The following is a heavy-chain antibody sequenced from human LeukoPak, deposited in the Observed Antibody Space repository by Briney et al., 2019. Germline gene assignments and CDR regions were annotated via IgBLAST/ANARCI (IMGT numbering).Heavy chain of an antibody. J-gene: IGHJ4*02. CDR1: AGSISNYY. CDR2: ISYSGST. D-gene: IGHD6-13*01. Sequence: IPSETLSLTCTVSAGSISNYYWSWIRQPPGKGLEWIGYISYSGSTNYNPSLKSRVTISVDTSKNQFSLKLSSVAAADTAVYYCARLGPAAGTSFDYWGQGTLVTVSS. V-gene: IGHV4-59*08. CDR3: ARLGPAAGTSFDY.